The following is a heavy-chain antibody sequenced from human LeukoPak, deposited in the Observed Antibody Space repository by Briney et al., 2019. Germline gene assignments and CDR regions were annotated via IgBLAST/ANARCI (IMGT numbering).Heavy chain of an antibody. CDR1: GFTFSSYA. CDR3: ARDGSAARPHLDY. Sequence: PGGSLRLSCAASGFTFSSYAMHWVRQAPGKGLEWVAVISYDGSNKYYADSVKGRFTISRDNSKNTLYLQMNSLRAEDTAVYYCARDGSAARPHLDYWGQGTLVTVSS. V-gene: IGHV3-30-3*01. J-gene: IGHJ4*02. D-gene: IGHD6-6*01. CDR2: ISYDGSNK.